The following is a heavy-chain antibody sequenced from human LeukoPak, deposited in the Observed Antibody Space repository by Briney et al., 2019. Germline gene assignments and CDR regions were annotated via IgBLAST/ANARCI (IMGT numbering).Heavy chain of an antibody. D-gene: IGHD3-10*01. CDR3: ASLRGSGSKTDY. Sequence: SETLSLTCTVSGGSISSYYWSWIRQPPGKGLEWIGYIYYSGSTNYNPSLKSRVTISVDTSKNQLSLKLSSVTAADTAVYYCASLRGSGSKTDYWGQGTLVTVSS. CDR2: IYYSGST. CDR1: GGSISSYY. V-gene: IGHV4-59*01. J-gene: IGHJ4*02.